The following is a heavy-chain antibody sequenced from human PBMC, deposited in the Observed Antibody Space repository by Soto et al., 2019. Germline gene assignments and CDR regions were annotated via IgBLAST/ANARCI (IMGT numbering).Heavy chain of an antibody. D-gene: IGHD6-13*01. CDR1: GGSVSSGSYY. J-gene: IGHJ3*02. V-gene: IGHV4-61*01. Sequence: SETLSLTCTVSGGSVSSGSYYWSWIRQPPGKGLEWIGYIYYSGSTNYNPSLKSRVTISVDTSKNQFSLKRSSVTAADTAVYYCAGVAPGYSSIWYRDLSALEIWGQGTMVAVS. CDR3: AGVAPGYSSIWYRDLSALEI. CDR2: IYYSGST.